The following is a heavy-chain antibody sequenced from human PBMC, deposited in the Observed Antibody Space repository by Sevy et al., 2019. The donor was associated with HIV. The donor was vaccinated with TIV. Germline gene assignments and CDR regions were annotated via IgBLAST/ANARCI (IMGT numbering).Heavy chain of an antibody. J-gene: IGHJ5*02. CDR3: AREGPGYNWNDEDWFDP. Sequence: ASVKVSCKASGGTFSSYAISWVRQAPGQGLEWMGGIIPIFGTANYAQKFQGRVTITADESTSTAYMELSSLRSEDTAVYYCAREGPGYNWNDEDWFDPWGQGTLVTVSS. CDR2: IIPIFGTA. D-gene: IGHD1-1*01. CDR1: GGTFSSYA. V-gene: IGHV1-69*13.